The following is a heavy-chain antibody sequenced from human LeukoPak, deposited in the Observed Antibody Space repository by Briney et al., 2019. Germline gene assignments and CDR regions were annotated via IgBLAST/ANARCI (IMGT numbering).Heavy chain of an antibody. CDR3: ARDSIVAGPFDY. CDR1: GFTVSSNY. J-gene: IGHJ4*02. Sequence: GGSLRLSCAASGFTVSSNYMSWVRQAPGKGLEWVSVIYSGGSTYYADSVKGRFTISRDNSKNTLYLQMNSLRAEDTAVYYCARDSIVAGPFDYWGQGTLVTVSS. V-gene: IGHV3-53*01. CDR2: IYSGGST. D-gene: IGHD5-12*01.